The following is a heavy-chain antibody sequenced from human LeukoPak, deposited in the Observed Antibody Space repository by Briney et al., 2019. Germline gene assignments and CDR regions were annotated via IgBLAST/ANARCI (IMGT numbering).Heavy chain of an antibody. CDR1: GGSISNYY. CDR3: ARGYSSSWYRFDY. D-gene: IGHD6-13*01. Sequence: SETLSLTCAVSGGSISNYYWSWIRQPPGKGLEWIGYISYSASTNYIPSLKSRATISVDTSKNQFSLKLTSVTAADTAVYYCARGYSSSWYRFDYWGQGTLVTVSS. J-gene: IGHJ4*02. V-gene: IGHV4-59*01. CDR2: ISYSAST.